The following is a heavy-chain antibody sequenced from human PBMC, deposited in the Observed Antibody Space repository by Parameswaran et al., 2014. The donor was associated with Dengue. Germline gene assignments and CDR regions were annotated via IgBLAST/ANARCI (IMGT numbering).Heavy chain of an antibody. CDR2: TYYRSKWYN. V-gene: IGHV6-1*01. Sequence: WIRQSPSRGLEWLGRTYYRSKWYNDYAVSLKSRITINPDTSKNQFSLQLNSVTPEDTAVYYCVTGTGGLDYWGQGILVTVSS. J-gene: IGHJ4*02. D-gene: IGHD3-10*01. CDR3: VTGTGGLDY.